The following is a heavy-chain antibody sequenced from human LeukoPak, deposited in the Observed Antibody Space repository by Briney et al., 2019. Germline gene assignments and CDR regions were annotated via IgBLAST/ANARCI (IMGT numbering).Heavy chain of an antibody. CDR1: GFTFGDYA. V-gene: IGHV3-49*03. D-gene: IGHD3-22*01. CDR2: VRNQAYGGTT. CDR3: ARGGYDSPGFDY. J-gene: IGHJ4*02. Sequence: GGSLRLSCTASGFTFGDYAMNWFRQAPGKGLEWVGFVRNQAYGGTTEYAASVKGRFTISRDDSKSIAYLQMNSLKSEDTAVYYCARGGYDSPGFDYWGQGTLVTVSS.